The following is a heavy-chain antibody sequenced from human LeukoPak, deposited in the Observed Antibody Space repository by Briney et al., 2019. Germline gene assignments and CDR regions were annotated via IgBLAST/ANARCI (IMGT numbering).Heavy chain of an antibody. V-gene: IGHV3-33*08. CDR2: IWYDGSNK. CDR3: ARFSGRN. J-gene: IGHJ4*02. Sequence: PGGSLRLSCVASGFTFSNYWMSWVRQAPGKGLEWVAVIWYDGSNKYYADSVKGLFTISRDNAKNSLYLQMGSLRAEDTAVYYCARFSGRNWGQGTLVTVSS. CDR1: GFTFSNYW. D-gene: IGHD2-15*01.